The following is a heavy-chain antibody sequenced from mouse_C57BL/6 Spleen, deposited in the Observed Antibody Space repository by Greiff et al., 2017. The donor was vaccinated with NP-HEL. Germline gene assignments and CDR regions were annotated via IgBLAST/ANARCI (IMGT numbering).Heavy chain of an antibody. J-gene: IGHJ1*03. D-gene: IGHD1-2*01. CDR2: IYPGDGDT. Sequence: QVQLQQSGPELVKPGASVKISCKASGYAFSSSWMNWVKQRPGKGLEWIGRIYPGDGDTNYNGKFKGKATLTADKSSSTAYMQLSSLTSEDSAVYFCEHYDGWYFDVWGTGTTVTVSS. V-gene: IGHV1-82*01. CDR1: GYAFSSSW. CDR3: EHYDGWYFDV.